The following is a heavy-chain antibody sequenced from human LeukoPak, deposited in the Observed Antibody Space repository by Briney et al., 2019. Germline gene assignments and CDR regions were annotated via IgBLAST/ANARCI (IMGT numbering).Heavy chain of an antibody. CDR1: GFSFSDYY. CDR3: AKDPYSGSYPGYFDY. V-gene: IGHV3-11*01. J-gene: IGHJ4*02. Sequence: GGSLRLSCAASGFSFSDYYMSWIRQAPGKGLEWVSYMSNSGSTIYYSDSVKGRFTISRDNTKNSLDLQMNSLRAEDTAVYYCAKDPYSGSYPGYFDYWGQGTLVTVSS. D-gene: IGHD1-26*01. CDR2: MSNSGSTI.